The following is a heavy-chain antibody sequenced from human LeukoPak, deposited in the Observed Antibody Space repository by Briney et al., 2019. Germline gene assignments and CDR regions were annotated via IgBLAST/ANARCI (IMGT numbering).Heavy chain of an antibody. V-gene: IGHV4-30-2*01. CDR3: ARHLGPLGREMATIRD. J-gene: IGHJ4*02. CDR2: IYHSGST. Sequence: SQTLSLTCAVSGGSISSGGYSWSWIRQPPGKGLEWIGYIYHSGSTYYNPSLKSRVTISVDTSKNQFSLKLSSVTAADTAVYYCARHLGPLGREMATIRDWGQGTLVTVSS. D-gene: IGHD5-24*01. CDR1: GGSISSGGYS.